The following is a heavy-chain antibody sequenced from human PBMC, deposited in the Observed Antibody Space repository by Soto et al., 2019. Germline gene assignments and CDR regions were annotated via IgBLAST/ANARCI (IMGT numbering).Heavy chain of an antibody. CDR2: IYYSGST. J-gene: IGHJ6*02. Sequence: QVQLQESGPGLVKPSETLSLTCTVSGGSISSYYWSWIRQPPGKGLEWIGYIYYSGSTNYNPSLKRRVPISVDTSKNQFSLKRGSVTAADTAVYYGARGSGGHSGYGMDVWGQGTTVTVSS. CDR3: ARGSGGHSGYGMDV. D-gene: IGHD3-10*01. V-gene: IGHV4-59*08. CDR1: GGSISSYY.